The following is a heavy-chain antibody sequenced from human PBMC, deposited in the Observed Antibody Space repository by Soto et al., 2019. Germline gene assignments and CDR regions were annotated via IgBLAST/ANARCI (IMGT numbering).Heavy chain of an antibody. V-gene: IGHV2-5*02. Sequence: QITLKESGPTLVKPTQTLTLTCIFSGFSISTSGVGVGWIRQPPGKALEWLALIYWDDDKRYSQILKSRLTITXXTXNXRVVLTMTNMDPVDTATYYCAHRDGNMVRGVISFDYWGQGTLVTVSS. CDR3: AHRDGNMVRGVISFDY. J-gene: IGHJ4*02. D-gene: IGHD3-10*01. CDR1: GFSISTSGVG. CDR2: IYWDDDK.